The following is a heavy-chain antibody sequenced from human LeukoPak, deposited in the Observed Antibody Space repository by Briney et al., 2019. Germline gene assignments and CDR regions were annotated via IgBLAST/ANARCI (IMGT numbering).Heavy chain of an antibody. Sequence: SETLSLTCTVSGGSISSYYWSWIRQPPGKGLEWIGYIYYSGSTNYNPPLKSRVTISVDTSKNQFSLKLSSVTAADTAVYYCARRYSSGWYENYFDYWGQGTLVTVSS. CDR2: IYYSGST. CDR1: GGSISSYY. V-gene: IGHV4-59*08. CDR3: ARRYSSGWYENYFDY. D-gene: IGHD6-19*01. J-gene: IGHJ4*02.